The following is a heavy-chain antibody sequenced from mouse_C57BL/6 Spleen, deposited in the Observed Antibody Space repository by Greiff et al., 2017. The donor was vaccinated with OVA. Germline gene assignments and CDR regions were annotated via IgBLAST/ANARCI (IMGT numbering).Heavy chain of an antibody. CDR2: ISSGGDYI. CDR3: TRDGGNYAYAMDY. V-gene: IGHV5-9-1*02. J-gene: IGHJ4*01. D-gene: IGHD2-1*01. CDR1: GFTFSSYA. Sequence: EVKLVESGEGLVKPGGSLKLSCAASGFTFSSYAMSWVRQTPEKRLEWVAYISSGGDYIYYADTVKGRFTISRDNARNTLYLQMSSLKSEDTAMYYCTRDGGNYAYAMDYWGQGTSVTVSS.